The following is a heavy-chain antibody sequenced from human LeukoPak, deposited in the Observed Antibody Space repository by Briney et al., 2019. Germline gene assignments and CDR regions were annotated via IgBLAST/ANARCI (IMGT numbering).Heavy chain of an antibody. CDR2: IGTAGDT. Sequence: GGSLRLSCAASGFTFSSYDMHWVRQATGKGLEWVPAIGTAGDTYYPGSVKGRFTISRENAKNSLYLQMNSLRAGDTAVYYCARGRGDDCSSTSCYHLFDYWGQGTLVTVSS. D-gene: IGHD2-2*01. V-gene: IGHV3-13*01. J-gene: IGHJ4*02. CDR3: ARGRGDDCSSTSCYHLFDY. CDR1: GFTFSSYD.